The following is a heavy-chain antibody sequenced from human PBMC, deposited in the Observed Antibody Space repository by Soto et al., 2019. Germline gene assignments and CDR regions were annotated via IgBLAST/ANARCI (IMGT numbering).Heavy chain of an antibody. CDR2: ISYDGSNK. CDR3: AKDSGDYDFWSGYYYYYYGMDV. Sequence: PGGSLRLSCAASGFTFSSYGMHWVRQAPGKGLEWVAVISYDGSNKYYADSVKGRFTISRDNSKNTLYLQMNSLRAEDTAVYYCAKDSGDYDFWSGYYYYYYGMDVWGKGTTVTVSS. V-gene: IGHV3-30*18. J-gene: IGHJ6*04. CDR1: GFTFSSYG. D-gene: IGHD3-3*01.